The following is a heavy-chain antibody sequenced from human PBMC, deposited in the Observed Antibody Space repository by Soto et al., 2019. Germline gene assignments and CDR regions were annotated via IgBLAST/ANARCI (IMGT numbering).Heavy chain of an antibody. Sequence: QVQLQQWGAGLLKPSETLSLTCAVYGGSFSGYYWSWIRQPPGKGLEWIGEINHSGSTNYNPSLKSRVTISVDTSKNPFSLKLSSVTAADTAVYYCARALRDFRYCSGGSCYTPRDYWGQGTLVTVSS. CDR1: GGSFSGYY. J-gene: IGHJ4*02. CDR3: ARALRDFRYCSGGSCYTPRDY. V-gene: IGHV4-34*01. CDR2: INHSGST. D-gene: IGHD2-15*01.